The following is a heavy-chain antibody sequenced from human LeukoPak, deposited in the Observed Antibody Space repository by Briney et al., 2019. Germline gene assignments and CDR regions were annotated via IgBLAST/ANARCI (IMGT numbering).Heavy chain of an antibody. D-gene: IGHD6-13*01. CDR3: ARDGSGASAGGYYYYYYMDV. CDR2: ISSSSSTI. V-gene: IGHV3-48*01. J-gene: IGHJ6*03. Sequence: GGSLRLSCAASGFTFSSYAMSWVRQAPGKGLEWVSYISSSSSTIYYADSVKGRFTISRDNAKNSLYLQMNSLRAEDTAVYYCARDGSGASAGGYYYYYYMDVWGKGTTVTVSS. CDR1: GFTFSSYA.